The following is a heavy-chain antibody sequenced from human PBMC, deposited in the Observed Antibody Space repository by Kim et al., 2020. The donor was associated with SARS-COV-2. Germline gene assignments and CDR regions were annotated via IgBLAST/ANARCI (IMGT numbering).Heavy chain of an antibody. CDR3: ARHWYYYDSSGYYSDY. J-gene: IGHJ4*02. V-gene: IGHV4-39*01. D-gene: IGHD3-22*01. Sequence: LKSRVTISVDTSKNQFSLKLSSVTAADTAVYYCARHWYYYDSSGYYSDYWGQGTLVTVSS.